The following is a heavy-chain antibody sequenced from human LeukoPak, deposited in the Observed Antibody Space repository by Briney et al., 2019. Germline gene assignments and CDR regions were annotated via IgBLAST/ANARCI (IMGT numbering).Heavy chain of an antibody. CDR3: ARDRPSIAARPDYYYYYYYMDV. J-gene: IGHJ6*03. CDR2: MNPNSGNT. D-gene: IGHD6-6*01. Sequence: ASVKVSCKASGYTFTSYDINWVRQATGQGLEWMGWMNPNSGNTGYAQKFQGRVTMTRNTSISTAYMELSSLRSEDTAVYYCARDRPSIAARPDYYYYYYYMDVWGKGTTVTVSS. CDR1: GYTFTSYD. V-gene: IGHV1-8*01.